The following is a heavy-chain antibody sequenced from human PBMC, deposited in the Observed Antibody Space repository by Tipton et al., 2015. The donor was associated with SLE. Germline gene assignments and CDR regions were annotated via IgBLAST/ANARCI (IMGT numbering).Heavy chain of an antibody. CDR3: ARLGQPVPYYYYGMDV. Sequence: QLVQSGAEVKKPGESLRISCKGSGYSFTSYWISWVRQMPGKGLEWMGRIDPSDSYTNYSPSFQGQVTISADKSISTAYLQWSSLKASDTAMYYCARLGQPVPYYYYGMDVWGQGTTVTVSS. V-gene: IGHV5-10-1*04. D-gene: IGHD6-6*01. J-gene: IGHJ6*02. CDR1: GYSFTSYW. CDR2: IDPSDSYT.